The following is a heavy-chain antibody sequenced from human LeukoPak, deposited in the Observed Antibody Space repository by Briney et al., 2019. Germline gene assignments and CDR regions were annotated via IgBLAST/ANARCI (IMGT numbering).Heavy chain of an antibody. D-gene: IGHD3-10*01. CDR1: GFTFSSYG. Sequence: GGSLRLSCAASGFTFSSYGMSWVRQAPGKGLEWVSAISGSGGSTYYADSVKGRFTISRDNSKNTLYLQMNSLRAEDTAVYCCAKVGGQRITMVRGVRNWFDPWGQGTLVTVSS. V-gene: IGHV3-23*01. CDR2: ISGSGGST. CDR3: AKVGGQRITMVRGVRNWFDP. J-gene: IGHJ5*02.